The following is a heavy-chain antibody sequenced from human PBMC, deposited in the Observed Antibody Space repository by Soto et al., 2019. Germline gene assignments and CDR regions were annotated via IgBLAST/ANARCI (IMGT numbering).Heavy chain of an antibody. CDR1: GGSFSGYY. J-gene: IGHJ6*02. V-gene: IGHV4-34*01. CDR3: ATEGDIVVVPAALRNGMDV. CDR2: INHSGST. Sequence: SETLSLTCAVYGGSFSGYYWSWIRQPPGKGLEWIGEINHSGSTNYNPSLKSRVTISVDTSKNQFSLKLSSVTAADTAVYYCATEGDIVVVPAALRNGMDVWGQGTTVTVSS. D-gene: IGHD2-2*01.